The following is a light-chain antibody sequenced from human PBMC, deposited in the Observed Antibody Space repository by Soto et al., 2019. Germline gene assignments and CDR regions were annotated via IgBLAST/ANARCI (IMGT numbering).Light chain of an antibody. CDR2: DTS. V-gene: IGKV3-15*01. CDR3: QQYKTWPRT. Sequence: DMEMTQSPATLSVSPGERATLSCRASQSVSNNLAWYQLKPGQTPRLLIYDTSTRATGIPARFSGSGSETEFTLTISSLQSEDFGVYYCQQYKTWPRTFGPGTKVEI. J-gene: IGKJ1*01. CDR1: QSVSNN.